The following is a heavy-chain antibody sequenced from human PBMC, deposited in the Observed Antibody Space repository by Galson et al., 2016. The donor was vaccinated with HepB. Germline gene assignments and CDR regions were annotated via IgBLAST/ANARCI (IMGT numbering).Heavy chain of an antibody. D-gene: IGHD3-9*01. V-gene: IGHV2-70*01. CDR2: IDWEDDK. CDR3: VRNKYDTLNDYSHPYDY. Sequence: PALVKPTQTLRLTCTCSGFSVSTTGMCVSWIRQPPGKALEWLALIDWEDDKHYTTSLKSRLTVSRDTSKNQVVLTMTNMDPGDTATYYCVRNKYDTLNDYSHPYDYWGQGTVVTVSS. J-gene: IGHJ4*02. CDR1: GFSVSTTGMC.